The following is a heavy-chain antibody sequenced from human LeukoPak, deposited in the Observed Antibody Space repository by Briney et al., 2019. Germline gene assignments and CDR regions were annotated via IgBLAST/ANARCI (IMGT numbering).Heavy chain of an antibody. Sequence: PSETLSLTCTVSGGSISSSSYYWGWIRQPPGKGLEWIGSIYYSGSTYYNPSLKSRVTISVDTSKNQFSLKLSSVTAADTAVYYCATHITSYGDYEGDYFDYWGQGTLVTVSS. CDR1: GGSISSSSYY. J-gene: IGHJ4*02. CDR2: IYYSGST. V-gene: IGHV4-39*01. CDR3: ATHITSYGDYEGDYFDY. D-gene: IGHD4-17*01.